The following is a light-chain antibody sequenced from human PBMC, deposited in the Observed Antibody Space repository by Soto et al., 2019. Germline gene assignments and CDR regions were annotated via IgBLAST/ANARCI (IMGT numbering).Light chain of an antibody. CDR2: AAS. Sequence: DIQMTQSPSSLSASVGDRVTIICRASQSISSYVNWYQHTPGKAPKLLIYAASSLQSGVPSRFSGRGSRTDFTLTISSLQPEDIATYYCQESYSTSFGQGTKVDIK. J-gene: IGKJ1*01. V-gene: IGKV1-39*01. CDR3: QESYSTS. CDR1: QSISSY.